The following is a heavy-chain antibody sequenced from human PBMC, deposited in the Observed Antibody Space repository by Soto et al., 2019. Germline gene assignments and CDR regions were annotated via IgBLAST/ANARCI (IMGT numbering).Heavy chain of an antibody. V-gene: IGHV3-23*01. J-gene: IGHJ6*02. CDR2: ISGSGGST. D-gene: IGHD3-16*01. Sequence: GGSLRLSCAASGFTFSSYAMSWVRQAPGKGLEWVSAISGSGGSTYYADSVKGRFTISRDNSKNTLYLQMNSLRAEDTAVYYCAKVPPSFIWDRYYYGMDVWGQGTTVTVSS. CDR3: AKVPPSFIWDRYYYGMDV. CDR1: GFTFSSYA.